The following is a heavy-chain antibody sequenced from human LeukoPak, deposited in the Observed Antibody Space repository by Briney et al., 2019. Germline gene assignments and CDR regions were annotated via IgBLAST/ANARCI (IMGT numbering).Heavy chain of an antibody. CDR2: ISSSSSTI. J-gene: IGHJ4*02. Sequence: GGSLRLSCAASGFTFSSYSMNWVRQAPGKGLEWVSYISSSSSTIYYADSVKGRFTISRDNAKNSLYLQMNSLRAEDTAVYYCARDLYSSGWQYYFDYWGQGTLVTVSS. D-gene: IGHD6-19*01. V-gene: IGHV3-48*04. CDR3: ARDLYSSGWQYYFDY. CDR1: GFTFSSYS.